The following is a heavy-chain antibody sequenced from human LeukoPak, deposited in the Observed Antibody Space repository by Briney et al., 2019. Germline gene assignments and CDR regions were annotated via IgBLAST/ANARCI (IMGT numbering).Heavy chain of an antibody. Sequence: PGGPLRLSCAASGFTFSSYGMHWVRQAPGKGLEWVAFIRYDGSNKYYADSVKGRFTISRDNSKNTLYLQMNSLRAEDTAVYYCPKSTAPVGASGDAFDIWGQGTMVTVSS. D-gene: IGHD1-26*01. CDR1: GFTFSSYG. CDR3: PKSTAPVGASGDAFDI. J-gene: IGHJ3*02. CDR2: IRYDGSNK. V-gene: IGHV3-30*02.